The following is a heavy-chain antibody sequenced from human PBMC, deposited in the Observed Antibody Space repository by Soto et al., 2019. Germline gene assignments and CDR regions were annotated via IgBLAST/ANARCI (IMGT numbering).Heavy chain of an antibody. Sequence: GGSLRLSCAASGFTFSSYAMSWVRQAPGKGLEWVSAISGSGGSTYYADSVKGRFTISRDNSKNTLYLQMNSLRAEDTAVYYCAKDLGPATVYDLSDRDSSGYLFDYWGQGTLVTVSS. J-gene: IGHJ4*02. CDR2: ISGSGGST. D-gene: IGHD3-22*01. V-gene: IGHV3-23*01. CDR1: GFTFSSYA. CDR3: AKDLGPATVYDLSDRDSSGYLFDY.